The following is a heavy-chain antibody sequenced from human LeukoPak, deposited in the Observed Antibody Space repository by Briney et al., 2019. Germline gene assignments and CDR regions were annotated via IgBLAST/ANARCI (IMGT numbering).Heavy chain of an antibody. J-gene: IGHJ4*02. V-gene: IGHV4-59*12. CDR3: ARNLLGSGSGSFDY. CDR1: GGSISSYY. Sequence: SETLSLTCTVSGGSISSYYWSWIRQPPGKGLEWIGYIYYSGSTNYNPSLKSRVTISVDTSKNQFSLKLSSVTAADTAVYYCARNLLGSGSGSFDYWGQGTLVTVSS. D-gene: IGHD3-10*01. CDR2: IYYSGST.